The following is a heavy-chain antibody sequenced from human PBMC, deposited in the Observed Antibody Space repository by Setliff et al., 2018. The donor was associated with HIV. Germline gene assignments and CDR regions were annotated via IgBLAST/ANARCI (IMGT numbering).Heavy chain of an antibody. CDR2: VYYTGTT. Sequence: SETLSLTCTVSGGSASNSRYYWAWIRQPPGKGLEWIGYVYYTGTTYSNPSLKGRVSMSVDTSRNQFSLRLNSVTAADTSLYFCARGIRFGDLVPPYFDYWGQGISVTVSS. J-gene: IGHJ4*02. D-gene: IGHD3-10*01. CDR1: GGSASNSRYY. CDR3: ARGIRFGDLVPPYFDY. V-gene: IGHV4-39*01.